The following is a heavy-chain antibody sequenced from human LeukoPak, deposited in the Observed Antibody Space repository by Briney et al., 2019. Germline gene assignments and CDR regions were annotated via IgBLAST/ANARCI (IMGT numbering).Heavy chain of an antibody. CDR3: ARGHGDSD. V-gene: IGHV3-30*19. Sequence: PGRSLRLSCAASGFTFSSYGMHWVRQAPGKGLEWVAVVSSDGNNKYYADSVKGRFSISRDNSKKTLYLQMNSLRTEDTAVYYCARGHGDSDWGQGTLVTVSS. CDR2: VSSDGNNK. D-gene: IGHD2-15*01. CDR1: GFTFSSYG. J-gene: IGHJ4*02.